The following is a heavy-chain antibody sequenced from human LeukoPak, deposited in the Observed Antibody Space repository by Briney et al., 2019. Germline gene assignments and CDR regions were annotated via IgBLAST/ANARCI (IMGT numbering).Heavy chain of an antibody. CDR2: ISWNSGSI. CDR3: ARESGSSWYELDY. Sequence: PGRSLRLSCAASGFTFDDYAMHWVRQAPGKGLEWVSGISWNSGSIGYADSVKGRFTISRDNAKNSLYLQMNSLRAEDTAVYYCARESGSSWYELDYWGQGTLVTVSS. V-gene: IGHV3-9*01. D-gene: IGHD6-13*01. J-gene: IGHJ4*02. CDR1: GFTFDDYA.